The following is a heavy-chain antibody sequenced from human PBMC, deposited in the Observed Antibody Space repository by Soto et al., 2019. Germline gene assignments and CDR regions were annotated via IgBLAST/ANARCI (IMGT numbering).Heavy chain of an antibody. CDR2: ISWNSGSI. Sequence: GGSLRLSCAASGFTFDDYAMHWVRQAPGKGLEWVSGISWNSGSIGYADSVKGRFTISRDNAKNSLYLQMNSLRAEDTALYYCAKDLSPNLSYHNWFDPWGQGTLVTVSS. V-gene: IGHV3-9*01. J-gene: IGHJ5*02. D-gene: IGHD6-6*01. CDR1: GFTFDDYA. CDR3: AKDLSPNLSYHNWFDP.